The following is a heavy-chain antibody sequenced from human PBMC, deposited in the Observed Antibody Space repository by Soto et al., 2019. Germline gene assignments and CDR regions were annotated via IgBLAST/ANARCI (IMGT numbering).Heavy chain of an antibody. D-gene: IGHD2-2*02. J-gene: IGHJ5*02. CDR3: ARHHKYLNWFDP. CDR2: IYYSGST. Sequence: QLQLQESGPGLVKPSETLSLTCTVSGGSISSSSYYWGWIRQPPGKGLEWIGGIYYSGSTYYNPSLKSRVTISVDTSKNQFSLRLSSVTAADTAVYYCARHHKYLNWFDPWGQGTLVTVSS. V-gene: IGHV4-39*01. CDR1: GGSISSSSYY.